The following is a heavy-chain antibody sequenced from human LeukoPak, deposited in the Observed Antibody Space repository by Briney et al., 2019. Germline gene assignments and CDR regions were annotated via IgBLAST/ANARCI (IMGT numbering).Heavy chain of an antibody. CDR1: GFTFSSYT. CDR2: ISYDGSNK. J-gene: IGHJ4*02. D-gene: IGHD3-10*01. Sequence: PGGSLRLSCAASGFTFSSYTMHWVRQAPGKGLEWVAVISYDGSNKYYADSVKGRFTISRDNAKNSLYLQMNSLRAEDTAVYYCARDLGSGSPLDYWGQGTLVTVSS. V-gene: IGHV3-30-3*01. CDR3: ARDLGSGSPLDY.